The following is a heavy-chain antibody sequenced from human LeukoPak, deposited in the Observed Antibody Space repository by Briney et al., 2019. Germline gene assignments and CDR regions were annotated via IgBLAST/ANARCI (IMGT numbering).Heavy chain of an antibody. Sequence: SQTLSLTCAVSGGSISSGGYSWSWIRQPPGKGLEWIGYIYHSGSTYYNPSLKSRVTISVDTSKNQFPLKLSSVTAADTAVYYCARGAAGPVYYWGQGTLVTVSS. V-gene: IGHV4-30-2*01. D-gene: IGHD6-13*01. J-gene: IGHJ4*02. CDR2: IYHSGST. CDR1: GGSISSGGYS. CDR3: ARGAAGPVYY.